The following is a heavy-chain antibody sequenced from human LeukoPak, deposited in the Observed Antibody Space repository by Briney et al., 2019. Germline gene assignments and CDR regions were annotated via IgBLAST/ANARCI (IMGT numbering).Heavy chain of an antibody. D-gene: IGHD3-10*01. CDR1: GFTFSSYG. CDR2: IWYDGSNK. Sequence: GGSLRLSCAASGFTFSSYGMHWVRQAPGKGLEWVAVIWYDGSNKYHADSVKGRFTISRDNSKNTLYLQMNSLRAEDTAVYYCAREGSRGDYYFDYWGQGTLVTVSS. CDR3: AREGSRGDYYFDY. J-gene: IGHJ4*02. V-gene: IGHV3-33*01.